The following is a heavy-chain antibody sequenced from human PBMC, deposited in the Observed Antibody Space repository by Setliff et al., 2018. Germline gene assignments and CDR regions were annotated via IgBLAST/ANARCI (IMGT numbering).Heavy chain of an antibody. V-gene: IGHV4-38-2*02. Sequence: SETLSLTCTVSGYSISSGYYWGWIRQPPGKGLEWIGYIYYSGSTYYNPSLKRRVTISVDTSKNQFSLKLSSVTAADTAVYYCARGWLRFGYFDYWGQGTLVTVSS. CDR2: IYYSGST. CDR3: ARGWLRFGYFDY. CDR1: GYSISSGYY. D-gene: IGHD5-12*01. J-gene: IGHJ4*02.